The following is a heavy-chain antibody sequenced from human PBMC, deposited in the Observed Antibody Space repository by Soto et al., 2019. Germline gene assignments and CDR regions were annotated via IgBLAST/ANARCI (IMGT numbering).Heavy chain of an antibody. CDR3: ARRFWDTGNWLDP. Sequence: PSVTLSLTCAVYGGSFSGYYWTWIRQPPGKGLEWIGEINHSGSTNYNPSLKSRVTISVDTSKNQFSLKLSSVTAADTAVYYWARRFWDTGNWLDPSGQGSLVIVSS. D-gene: IGHD3-3*01. V-gene: IGHV4-34*01. J-gene: IGHJ5*02. CDR2: INHSGST. CDR1: GGSFSGYY.